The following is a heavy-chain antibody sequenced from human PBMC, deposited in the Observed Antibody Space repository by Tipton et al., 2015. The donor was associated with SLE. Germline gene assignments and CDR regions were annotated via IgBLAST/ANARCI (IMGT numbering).Heavy chain of an antibody. Sequence: LRLSCTVSGASISSPYCSWIRQPPGQGLEWIGFVSYSGNTHYNPSLQSRLTISVDRSKNQFSLNLRSVTAADTAVYFCAKSGGSGYNFWGQGILVTVSS. CDR3: AKSGGSGYNF. CDR1: GASISSPY. CDR2: VSYSGNT. J-gene: IGHJ4*02. V-gene: IGHV4-59*08. D-gene: IGHD5-12*01.